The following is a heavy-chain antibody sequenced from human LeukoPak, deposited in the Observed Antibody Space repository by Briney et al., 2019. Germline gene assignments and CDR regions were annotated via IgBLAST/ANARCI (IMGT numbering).Heavy chain of an antibody. CDR2: IKSKTDGGTT. V-gene: IGHV3-15*01. J-gene: IGHJ4*02. Sequence: GGSLRLSCAASGFTFSNACMSWVRQAPGKGLEWVGRIKSKTDGGTTDYAAPVKGRFTISRDDSKNTLYLQMNSLKTEDTAVYYCTTPMVRGVINNYWGQGTLVTVSS. CDR1: GFTFSNAC. CDR3: TTPMVRGVINNY. D-gene: IGHD3-10*01.